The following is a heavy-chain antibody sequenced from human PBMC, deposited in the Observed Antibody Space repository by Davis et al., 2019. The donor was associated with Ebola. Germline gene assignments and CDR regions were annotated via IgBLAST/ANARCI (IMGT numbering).Heavy chain of an antibody. V-gene: IGHV3-23*01. Sequence: GESLKTSCVVSGISLKSCAMSWVRQAPGKGLEWVSGIGSDGGTHYAGSVRGRFTISRDDSKNTLFLQMNSLRGEDTAIYYCAKDLFWWSASDVWGQGTTVAVS. J-gene: IGHJ6*02. CDR1: GISLKSCA. D-gene: IGHD2-8*02. CDR2: IGSDGGT. CDR3: AKDLFWWSASDV.